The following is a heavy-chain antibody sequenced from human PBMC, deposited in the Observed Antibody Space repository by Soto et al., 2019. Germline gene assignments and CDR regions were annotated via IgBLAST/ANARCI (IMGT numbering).Heavy chain of an antibody. CDR1: GFTFSSYA. D-gene: IGHD4-17*01. CDR3: ATGYDYGDYSVTY. Sequence: QVQLVESGGGVVQPGRSLRLSCAASGFTFSSYAMHWVSQAPGKGLEWVAVISYDGSNKYYADSVKGRFTISRDNSKNTLYLQINSLRAEDTAVYYCATGYDYGDYSVTYWGQGTLVTVSS. CDR2: ISYDGSNK. V-gene: IGHV3-30-3*01. J-gene: IGHJ4*02.